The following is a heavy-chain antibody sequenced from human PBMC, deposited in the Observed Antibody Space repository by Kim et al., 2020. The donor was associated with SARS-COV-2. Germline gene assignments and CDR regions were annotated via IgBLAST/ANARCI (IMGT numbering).Heavy chain of an antibody. CDR2: INHSGST. Sequence: SETLSLTCAVYGGSFSGYYWSWIRQPPGKGLEWIGEINHSGSTNYNPSLKSRVTISVDTSKNQFSLKLSSVTAADTAVYYCARGRGGGWPHYYYYGMDVWGQGTTVTVS. V-gene: IGHV4-34*01. CDR3: ARGRGGGWPHYYYYGMDV. CDR1: GGSFSGYY. D-gene: IGHD6-19*01. J-gene: IGHJ6*02.